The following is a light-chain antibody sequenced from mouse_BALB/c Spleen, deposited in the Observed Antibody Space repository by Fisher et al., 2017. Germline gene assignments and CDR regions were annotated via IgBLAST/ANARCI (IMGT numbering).Light chain of an antibody. CDR1: SSVSSSY. Sequence: IVLTQSPAIMSASLGERVTMTCTASSSVSSSYLHWYQQKPGSSPKLWIYSTSKLASGVPARFSGSGSGTSYSLTISSMEAEDAATYYCQQWSSNPPTFGSGTKLEIK. CDR3: QQWSSNPPT. J-gene: IGKJ4*01. V-gene: IGKV4-74*01. CDR2: STS.